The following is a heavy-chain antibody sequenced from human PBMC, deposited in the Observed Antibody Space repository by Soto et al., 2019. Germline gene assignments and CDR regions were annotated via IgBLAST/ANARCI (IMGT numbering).Heavy chain of an antibody. J-gene: IGHJ5*02. Sequence: GESLRLSCAASGFTFSRYELHWVRQAPVKGLEWVSAISGSGGSTYYADSVKGRFTISRDNSKNTLYLQMNSLKTEDTAVYYCTTEVVVPAATSKFDPWGQGTLVTVSS. CDR1: GFTFSRYE. D-gene: IGHD2-2*01. CDR3: TTEVVVPAATSKFDP. CDR2: ISGSGGST. V-gene: IGHV3-23*01.